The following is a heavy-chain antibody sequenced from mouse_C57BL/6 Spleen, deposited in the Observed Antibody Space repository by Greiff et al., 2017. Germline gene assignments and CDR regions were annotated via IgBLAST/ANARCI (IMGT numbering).Heavy chain of an antibody. D-gene: IGHD2-4*01. V-gene: IGHV1-52*01. CDR2: IDPSDSET. J-gene: IGHJ4*01. Sequence: VQLQQPGAELVRPGSSVKLSCKASGYTFTSYWMHWVKQRPIQGLEWIGNIDPSDSETHYNQKFKDKATLTVDKSSSTAYMQLSSLTSEDSAVYYCARSIYYDYDGYAMDYWGQGTSVTVSS. CDR3: ARSIYYDYDGYAMDY. CDR1: GYTFTSYW.